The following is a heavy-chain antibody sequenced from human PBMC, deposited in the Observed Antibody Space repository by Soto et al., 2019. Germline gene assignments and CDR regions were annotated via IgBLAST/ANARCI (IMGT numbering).Heavy chain of an antibody. CDR3: ARDEIAAAGNGPGDY. J-gene: IGHJ4*02. CDR1: GYTFTGYY. CDR2: INPNSGGT. Sequence: AASVKVSCKASGYTFTGYYMHWVRQAPGQGLEWMGWINPNSGGTNYAQKFQGWVTMTRDTSISTAYMELSRLRSDDTAVYYCARDEIAAAGNGPGDYWGQGTLVTVSS. D-gene: IGHD6-13*01. V-gene: IGHV1-2*04.